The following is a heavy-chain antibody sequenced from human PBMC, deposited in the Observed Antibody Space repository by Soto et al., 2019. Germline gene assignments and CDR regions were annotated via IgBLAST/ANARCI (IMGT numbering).Heavy chain of an antibody. CDR1: GFTVTNKY. CDR3: ARVDYGDYGWYFDL. V-gene: IGHV3-53*01. J-gene: IGHJ2*01. Sequence: EVQLVESGGGLIQPGGSLRLSCAASGFTVTNKYMTWVRQAPGKGLEWVSVIYSGGSTSYADSAKGRFTISRDNSKNILYLQMHSLRAEDTAVYYCARVDYGDYGWYFDLWGRGTLVTVSS. D-gene: IGHD4-17*01. CDR2: IYSGGST.